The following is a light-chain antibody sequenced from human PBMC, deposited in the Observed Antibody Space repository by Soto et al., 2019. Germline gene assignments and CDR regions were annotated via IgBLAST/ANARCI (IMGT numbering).Light chain of an antibody. CDR1: SSDVGGYNY. Sequence: QSVLTQPPSASGSPGQSVTISCTGTSSDVGGYNYVSWYQQHPGKAPKLMIYEVSKRPSGVPDRFSGSKSGNTASLTVSGLQAEDEADYCCSSYAGSNVVFGGGTKLTVL. J-gene: IGLJ2*01. CDR2: EVS. V-gene: IGLV2-8*01. CDR3: SSYAGSNVV.